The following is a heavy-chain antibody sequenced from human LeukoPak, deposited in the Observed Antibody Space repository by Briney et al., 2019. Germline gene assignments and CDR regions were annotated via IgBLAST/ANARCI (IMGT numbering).Heavy chain of an antibody. CDR3: AKDSGYYGDLDL. Sequence: PGGSLRLSCAASGFTFSDYNMNWVRQAPGKGLEWVSSISSGGTYTYYAHSMKGRFTVSRDNAQNSVYLQMNSLRAEDTAVYYCAKDSGYYGDLDLWGRGTLVTVSS. J-gene: IGHJ2*01. CDR1: GFTFSDYN. D-gene: IGHD4-17*01. V-gene: IGHV3-21*01. CDR2: ISSGGTYT.